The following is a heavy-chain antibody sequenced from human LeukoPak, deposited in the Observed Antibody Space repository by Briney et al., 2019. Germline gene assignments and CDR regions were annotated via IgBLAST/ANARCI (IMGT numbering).Heavy chain of an antibody. CDR2: LFYSGST. CDR1: GGSISSSDYY. V-gene: IGHV4-39*07. CDR3: TFNLGSGSYAFDI. Sequence: PSETLSLTCTVSGGSISSSDYYWGWIRQPPGKGLEWIGSLFYSGSTYYNPSLRSRVTIPEDTSKNQFSLKLSSVTAADTAVHFCTFNLGSGSYAFDIWGQGTMVTVSS. D-gene: IGHD3-10*01. J-gene: IGHJ3*02.